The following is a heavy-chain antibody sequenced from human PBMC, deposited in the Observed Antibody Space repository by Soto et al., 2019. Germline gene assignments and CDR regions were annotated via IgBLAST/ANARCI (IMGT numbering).Heavy chain of an antibody. CDR2: IYYSGST. V-gene: IGHV4-31*03. J-gene: IGHJ4*02. CDR3: AREMRVPAASYFDY. CDR1: GGSISGYY. D-gene: IGHD2-2*01. Sequence: PSETLSLTCTVSGGSISGYYWSWIRQHPGKGLEWIGYIYYSGSTYYNPSLKSRVTISVDTSKNQFSLKLSSVTAADTAVYYCAREMRVPAASYFDYWGQGTLVTVSS.